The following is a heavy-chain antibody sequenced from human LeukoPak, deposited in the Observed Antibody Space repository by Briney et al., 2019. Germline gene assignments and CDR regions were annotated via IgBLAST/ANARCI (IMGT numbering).Heavy chain of an antibody. CDR3: ARDGDSGYDSLYYFDY. J-gene: IGHJ4*02. CDR2: ISSDSSAV. V-gene: IGHV3-48*04. Sequence: GGSLRLSCTASGFIFSAYSMNWVRQAPGKGLEWVSYISSDSSAVYYADSVRGRFTISRDNAKNSLYLQMNSLRAKDTAVYYCARDGDSGYDSLYYFDYWGQGTWSPSPQ. D-gene: IGHD5-12*01. CDR1: GFIFSAYS.